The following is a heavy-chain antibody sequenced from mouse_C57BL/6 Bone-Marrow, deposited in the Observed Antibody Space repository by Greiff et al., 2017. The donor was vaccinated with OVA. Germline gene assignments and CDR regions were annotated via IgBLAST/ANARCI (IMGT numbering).Heavy chain of an antibody. V-gene: IGHV1-63*01. CDR3: ARDGGFYFDY. Sequence: QVQLQQSGAELVRPGTSVKMSCKASGYTFTNYWIGWAKQRPGHGLEWIGDIYPGGGYTNYKEKFKGKATLTADKSSSTAYMQFSSLTSEDSAIDYCARDGGFYFDYWGQGTTLTVSS. J-gene: IGHJ2*01. D-gene: IGHD2-3*01. CDR1: GYTFTNYW. CDR2: IYPGGGYT.